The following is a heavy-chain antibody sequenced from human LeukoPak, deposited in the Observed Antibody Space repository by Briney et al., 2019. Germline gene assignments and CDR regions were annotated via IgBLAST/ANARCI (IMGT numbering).Heavy chain of an antibody. CDR3: ARLSGYNWNLFDY. CDR2: IIPTLDLS. D-gene: IGHD1-20*01. J-gene: IGHJ4*02. Sequence: ASVKVSCKTSGDTFSNNAIGWVRQAPGQGLEWMGRIIPTLDLSNHAQKFQGRVTITADKSTSTDFMELSRLTSEDTAIYYCARLSGYNWNLFDYWGQGTLVTVSS. CDR1: GDTFSNNA. V-gene: IGHV1-69*04.